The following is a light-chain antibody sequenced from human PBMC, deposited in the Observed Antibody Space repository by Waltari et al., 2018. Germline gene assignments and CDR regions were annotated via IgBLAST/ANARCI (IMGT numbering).Light chain of an antibody. J-gene: IGKJ4*01. CDR1: QSVNEY. CDR3: HVRSNWPPVT. V-gene: IGKV3-11*01. CDR2: DAS. Sequence: EIVLTQSPATLSLSPGERATLSCRASQSVNEYLAWYQQIPGQAPRLLIYDASNRATGIPARFSGNGSGTDFTLTISSLEPEDFAIYYCHVRSNWPPVTFGGGTKVEIK.